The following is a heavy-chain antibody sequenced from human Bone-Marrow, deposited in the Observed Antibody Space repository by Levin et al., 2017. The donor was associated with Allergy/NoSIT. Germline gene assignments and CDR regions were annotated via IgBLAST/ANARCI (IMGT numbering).Heavy chain of an antibody. CDR2: INPNSGGT. J-gene: IGHJ4*02. Sequence: GESLKISCKASGYSFIGYDMHWVRQAPGQGLEWMGWINPNSGGTNYAQKFQGRATMTRDTSISTAYMELSRLRPDDTAVYYCARDTAIVPTGWDYWGQGTLVTVSS. D-gene: IGHD5-18*01. CDR3: ARDTAIVPTGWDY. V-gene: IGHV1-2*02. CDR1: GYSFIGYD.